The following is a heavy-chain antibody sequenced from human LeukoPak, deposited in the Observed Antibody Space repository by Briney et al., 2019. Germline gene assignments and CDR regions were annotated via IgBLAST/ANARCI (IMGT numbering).Heavy chain of an antibody. J-gene: IGHJ4*02. V-gene: IGHV3-43D*03. Sequence: GGSLGLSCAASGFTFDDYAMHWVRQAPGKGLEWVSLISWDGGSTYYADPVKGRFTISRDNSKNSLYLQMNSLRAEDTALYYCAKGPHGDSSGYYYYFDYWGQGTLVTASS. CDR2: ISWDGGST. D-gene: IGHD3-22*01. CDR3: AKGPHGDSSGYYYYFDY. CDR1: GFTFDDYA.